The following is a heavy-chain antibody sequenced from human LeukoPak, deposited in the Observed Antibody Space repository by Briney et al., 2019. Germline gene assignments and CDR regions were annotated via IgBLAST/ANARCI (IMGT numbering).Heavy chain of an antibody. V-gene: IGHV3-33*01. CDR1: GFTFSSYG. Sequence: PGRSLRLSCAASGFTFSSYGMHWVRQAPGKGLEWVAVIWYDGSNKYYADSVKGRFTISRDNSKNTLYLQMNSLRAEDTAVYYCARDQDTAMGLDIWGQGTMVTVSS. CDR3: ARDQDTAMGLDI. D-gene: IGHD5-18*01. CDR2: IWYDGSNK. J-gene: IGHJ3*02.